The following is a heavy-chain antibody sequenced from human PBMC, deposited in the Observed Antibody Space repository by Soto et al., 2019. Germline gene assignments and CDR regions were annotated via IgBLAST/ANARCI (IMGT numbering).Heavy chain of an antibody. D-gene: IGHD2-15*01. CDR2: ISPGSRYP. Sequence: GGSRRLSCAGSGFTFGDSYMSWIRQAPGKGLEWLSYISPGSRYPAYADSVKGRFTISRGNAKRSLYLQMMSLTAEDTAIYYCVRGGGGGLFDPWGQGTMVTVSS. CDR1: GFTFGDSY. J-gene: IGHJ5*02. V-gene: IGHV3-11*06. CDR3: VRGGGGGLFDP.